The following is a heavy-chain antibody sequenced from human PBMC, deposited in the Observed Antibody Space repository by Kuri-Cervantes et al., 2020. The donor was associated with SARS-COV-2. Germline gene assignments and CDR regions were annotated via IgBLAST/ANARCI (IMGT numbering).Heavy chain of an antibody. J-gene: IGHJ4*02. CDR1: GYTFTNYG. Sequence: ASVKVSCKASGYTFTNYGISWVRQAPGQRLEWMGWINGYNDNTKYAQKPQGRVTMTTDTSTSTAYMELRSLRSDDTAVYYCARGIVVVVAAMGYFDYWGQGTLVTVSS. CDR3: ARGIVVVVAAMGYFDY. CDR2: INGYNDNT. V-gene: IGHV1-18*04. D-gene: IGHD2-15*01.